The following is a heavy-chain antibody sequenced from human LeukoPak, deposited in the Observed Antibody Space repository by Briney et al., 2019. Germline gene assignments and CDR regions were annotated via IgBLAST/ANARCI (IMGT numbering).Heavy chain of an antibody. J-gene: IGHJ5*02. CDR1: GFTVSNNH. CDR3: AKARGFCSGGSCYNPFDP. Sequence: GGSLRLSCAASGFTVSNNHMNWVRQAPGKGLEWVSGISGSGGSTYYADSVKGRFTISRDNSKNTLYVQMNSLRAEDTAVYYCAKARGFCSGGSCYNPFDPWGQGTLVTVSS. V-gene: IGHV3-23*01. D-gene: IGHD2-15*01. CDR2: ISGSGGST.